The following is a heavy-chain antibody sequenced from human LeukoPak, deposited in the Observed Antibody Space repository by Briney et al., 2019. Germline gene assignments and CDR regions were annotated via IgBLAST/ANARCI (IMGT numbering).Heavy chain of an antibody. CDR1: GFTFSSYG. D-gene: IGHD6-19*01. CDR2: ISCDGSNK. Sequence: PGGSLRLSCAASGFTFSSYGMHWVRQAPGKGLEWVAVISCDGSNKYYADSVKGRFTISRDNSKNTLYLQMNSLRVEDTAVYYCARDGVAVGRLDYWGQGTLVTVSS. J-gene: IGHJ4*02. V-gene: IGHV3-30*03. CDR3: ARDGVAVGRLDY.